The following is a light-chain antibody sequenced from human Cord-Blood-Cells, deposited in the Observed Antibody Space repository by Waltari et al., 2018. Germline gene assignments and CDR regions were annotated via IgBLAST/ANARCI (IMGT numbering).Light chain of an antibody. J-gene: IGKJ1*01. CDR3: MQALQTLT. V-gene: IGKV2-28*01. CDR1: QSLLHSNGYNY. Sequence: EIVMAQSPLSLPVTPGEPASISCRSSQSLLHSNGYNYLNWDLHKPGQSPQLLIHLGSNRASWVPDRCSGSGSGTDFTRKISRVEAEDVGVYYCMQALQTLTFGQGTKVEIK. CDR2: LGS.